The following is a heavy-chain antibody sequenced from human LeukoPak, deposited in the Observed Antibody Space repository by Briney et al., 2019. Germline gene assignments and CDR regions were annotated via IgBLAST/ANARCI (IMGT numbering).Heavy chain of an antibody. CDR2: INWNGGST. D-gene: IGHD1-26*01. Sequence: PGGSLRHSCAASGFTFDEYGMNWVRQSTGKGLEWVSGINWNGGSTGYADSVKGRFNISRDNAKNSLYLQMSSLRAEDTALYHCARTQTNEWELAPFDYWGQGTLVTVSS. CDR3: ARTQTNEWELAPFDY. V-gene: IGHV3-20*01. J-gene: IGHJ4*02. CDR1: GFTFDEYG.